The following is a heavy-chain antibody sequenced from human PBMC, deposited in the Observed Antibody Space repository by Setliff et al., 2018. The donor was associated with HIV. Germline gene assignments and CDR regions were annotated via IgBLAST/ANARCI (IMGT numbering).Heavy chain of an antibody. J-gene: IGHJ4*02. CDR2: INPNSGGT. CDR1: GYSFTTSG. V-gene: IGHV1-2*02. Sequence: GASVKVSCKASGYSFTTSGVSWVRQAPGQGLGWMGWINPNSGGTNYAQKFQGRVTMTRDTSINTAYMEFSSLRSDDTAVYYCARQLSNSLESWGQGTLVTVSS. CDR3: ARQLSNSLES. D-gene: IGHD1-1*01.